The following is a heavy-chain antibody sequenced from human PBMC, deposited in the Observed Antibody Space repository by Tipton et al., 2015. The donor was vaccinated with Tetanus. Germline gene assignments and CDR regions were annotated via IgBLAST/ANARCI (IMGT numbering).Heavy chain of an antibody. CDR2: IYPGDSDT. CDR1: GYIFRNYW. D-gene: IGHD3-10*01. J-gene: IGHJ5*02. Sequence: LVQSGPEVKKPGESLKISCQGSGYIFRNYWIGWVRQMPGKGLEWMGYIYPGDSDTRYSPAFEGQVTISLDKTIGTAYLQWASLKPPDPATYFCTRLPKHYSASGSTWGQGTLVTVSS. CDR3: TRLPKHYSASGST. V-gene: IGHV5-51*01.